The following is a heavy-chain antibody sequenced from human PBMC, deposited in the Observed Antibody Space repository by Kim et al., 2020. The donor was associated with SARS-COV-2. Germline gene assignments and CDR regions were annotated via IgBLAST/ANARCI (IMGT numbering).Heavy chain of an antibody. Sequence: KGRFTISRDNAKNSLYLQMNSLRAEDTAVYYCARGPKQLVRTYYYYGMDVWGQGTTVTVSS. V-gene: IGHV3-11*05. CDR3: ARGPKQLVRTYYYYGMDV. J-gene: IGHJ6*02. D-gene: IGHD6-6*01.